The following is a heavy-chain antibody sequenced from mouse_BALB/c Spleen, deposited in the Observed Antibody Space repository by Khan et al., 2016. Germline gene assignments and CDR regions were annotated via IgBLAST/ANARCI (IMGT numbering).Heavy chain of an antibody. CDR2: ISYSGST. CDR1: GDSITSGY. J-gene: IGHJ2*01. Sequence: VQLQQSGPSLVKPSQTLSLTCSVTGDSITSGYWNWIRKFPGNKLEYMGYISYSGSTYYTPSLKSRLTITRDTSKNQDYLQLNAVTTEDTAPYYCARYDGYYVDYWGQGTTLTVSS. D-gene: IGHD2-3*01. CDR3: ARYDGYYVDY. V-gene: IGHV3-8*02.